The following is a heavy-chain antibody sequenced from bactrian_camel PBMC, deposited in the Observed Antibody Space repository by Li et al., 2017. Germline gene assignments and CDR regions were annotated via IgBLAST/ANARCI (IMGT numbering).Heavy chain of an antibody. V-gene: IGHV3S67*01. Sequence: QLVESGGGSVQPGGSLRLSCEGPGFNEKTYCVGWFRQAPGKEREGVAVIDSDGNTNYVDSVKGRFTISKDNAKNTLYLQMNSLKYEDTAVYYCASLSAVRSTSMKSDWGQGTQVTVS. D-gene: IGHD4*01. CDR2: IDSDGNT. CDR3: ASLSAVRSTSMKSD. CDR1: GFNEKTYC. J-gene: IGHJ4*01.